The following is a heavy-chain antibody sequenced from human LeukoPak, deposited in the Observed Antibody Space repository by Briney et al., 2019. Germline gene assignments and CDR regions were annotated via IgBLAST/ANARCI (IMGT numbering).Heavy chain of an antibody. J-gene: IGHJ4*02. CDR1: GGSISSYY. V-gene: IGHV4-59*08. D-gene: IGHD2-8*02. CDR2: IYSSGST. CDR3: ASSYGGVTYYFDY. Sequence: SETLSLTCTVSGGSISSYYWSWIRQPPGKGLEWIGYIYSSGSTNYNPSLKSRVTISLDTSKNQFSLKLSSVTAADTAVYYCASSYGGVTYYFDYWGQGTLVTVSS.